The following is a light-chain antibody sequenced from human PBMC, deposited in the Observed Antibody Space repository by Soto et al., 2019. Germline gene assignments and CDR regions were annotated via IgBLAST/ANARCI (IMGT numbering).Light chain of an antibody. Sequence: EIVLTQSPGTLSLSPGESATLSCRACQSVSSSQVAWYQLKPGQAPRLLIYGASSRATGIPDRFSGVGSETDFTLTISRLEPEDFAVYYCHQYATSPHTFGQGTKLEIK. V-gene: IGKV3-20*01. CDR2: GAS. CDR1: QSVSSSQ. J-gene: IGKJ2*01. CDR3: HQYATSPHT.